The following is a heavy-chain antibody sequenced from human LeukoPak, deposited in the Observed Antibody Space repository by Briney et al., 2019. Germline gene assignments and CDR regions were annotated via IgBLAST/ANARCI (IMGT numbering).Heavy chain of an antibody. Sequence: PGGSLRPARAPAGFTFSSFAMGWVRQAPGKGLGWVSAISGSGGSTYYADSVKGRFTISRDNSKNTLYLQMNSLRAEDTAVYYCAKYSATVLFDYWGQGTLVTVSS. V-gene: IGHV3-23*01. J-gene: IGHJ4*02. CDR3: AKYSATVLFDY. CDR1: GFTFSSFA. D-gene: IGHD1-26*01. CDR2: ISGSGGST.